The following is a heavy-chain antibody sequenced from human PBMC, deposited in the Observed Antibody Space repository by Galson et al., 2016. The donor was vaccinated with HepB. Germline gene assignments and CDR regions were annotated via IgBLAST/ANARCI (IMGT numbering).Heavy chain of an antibody. CDR3: ARSGLGYCTDGSCFIDY. J-gene: IGHJ4*02. CDR2: IYPGDSDT. D-gene: IGHD2-8*01. CDR1: GYSFSNYW. V-gene: IGHV5-51*01. Sequence: QSGAEVKEPGESLKISCEGSGYSFSNYWIAWVRQMPGKGLEWVGIIYPGDSDTRYSPSLQGQVTMSVDKSLSTAYLQWSSLKASDTAMYYCARSGLGYCTDGSCFIDYWGQGTLVTVSS.